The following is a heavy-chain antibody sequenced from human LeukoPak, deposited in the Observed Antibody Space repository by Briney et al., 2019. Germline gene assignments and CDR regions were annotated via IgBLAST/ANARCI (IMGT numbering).Heavy chain of an antibody. J-gene: IGHJ6*03. V-gene: IGHV3-7*01. Sequence: GVSLRLSCAASGFTVSSYWMRWVRQAPGKGREGGANIKQDGSEKYYVDSGKGRFTISRDNAKNSLYLQMNSLRAEDTAVYYCARLITGSSWSDYYMDVWGKGTTVTVSS. CDR1: GFTVSSYW. CDR3: ARLITGSSWSDYYMDV. CDR2: IKQDGSEK. D-gene: IGHD6-13*01.